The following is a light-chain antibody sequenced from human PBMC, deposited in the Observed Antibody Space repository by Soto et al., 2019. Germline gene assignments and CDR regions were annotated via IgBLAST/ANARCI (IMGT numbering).Light chain of an antibody. Sequence: PGGRATLSCRASQSISSNFLAWYQQKPGQAPSLLIYGASSRAAGIPDRFSGSGSGTDFTLTISRLEPEDFAVYYCQHYVNSPPTFGQGTKVEIK. CDR1: QSISSNF. CDR2: GAS. J-gene: IGKJ1*01. CDR3: QHYVNSPPT. V-gene: IGKV3-20*01.